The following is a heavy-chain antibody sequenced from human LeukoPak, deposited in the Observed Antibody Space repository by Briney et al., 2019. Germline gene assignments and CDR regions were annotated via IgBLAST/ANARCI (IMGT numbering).Heavy chain of an antibody. CDR1: GGSFSGYY. Sequence: PSETLSLTCAVYGGSFSGYYWSWLRQPPGKGLEWIGYIYYSGSTHYNPSLKSRVTISVDTSKNQFSPKLSSVTAADTAVYYCARVGYYDSSGYLGWGQGTLVTVSS. J-gene: IGHJ4*02. CDR3: ARVGYYDSSGYLG. CDR2: IYYSGST. V-gene: IGHV4-30-4*08. D-gene: IGHD3-22*01.